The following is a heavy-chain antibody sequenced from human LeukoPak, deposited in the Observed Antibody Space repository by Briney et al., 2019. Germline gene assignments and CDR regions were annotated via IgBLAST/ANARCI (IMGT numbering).Heavy chain of an antibody. Sequence: ASVKVSCKASGYTLTSCAMHWVRQAPGQRLEWMGWINAGNGNTKYSQKFQGRVTITRDTSASTAYMELSSLRSEDTAVYYCARVITMVRGVLNWFDPWGQGTLVTVSS. V-gene: IGHV1-3*01. J-gene: IGHJ5*02. D-gene: IGHD3-10*01. CDR3: ARVITMVRGVLNWFDP. CDR1: GYTLTSCA. CDR2: INAGNGNT.